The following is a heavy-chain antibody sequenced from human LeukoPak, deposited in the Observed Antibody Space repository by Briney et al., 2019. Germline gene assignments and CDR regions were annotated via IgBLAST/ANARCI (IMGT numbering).Heavy chain of an antibody. D-gene: IGHD2-15*01. Sequence: SETLSLTCTVSGGSISSYYWRWIRQPPGKGLEWIGYIYYSGSTNYNPSLKSRVTISVDTSKNQFSLKLSSVTAADTAVYYCARHDPFLGYCSGGSCYSTPFDYWGQGTLVTVSS. CDR3: ARHDPFLGYCSGGSCYSTPFDY. V-gene: IGHV4-59*08. CDR1: GGSISSYY. CDR2: IYYSGST. J-gene: IGHJ4*02.